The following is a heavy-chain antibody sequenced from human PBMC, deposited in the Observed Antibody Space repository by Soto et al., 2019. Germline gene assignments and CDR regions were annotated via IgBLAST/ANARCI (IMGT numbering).Heavy chain of an antibody. V-gene: IGHV3-11*01. Sequence: QVQLVESGGGLVKPGGSLRLSCAASGFTFSDYYMSWIRQAPGKGLEWVSYITTSSNIYSADSVKGRFTISRDNAKNSLYLQMNCLRAEDTAVYYCARSQGDRVVDYWGQGTLVTVSS. J-gene: IGHJ4*02. CDR1: GFTFSDYY. CDR3: ARSQGDRVVDY. CDR2: ITTSSNI. D-gene: IGHD2-21*01.